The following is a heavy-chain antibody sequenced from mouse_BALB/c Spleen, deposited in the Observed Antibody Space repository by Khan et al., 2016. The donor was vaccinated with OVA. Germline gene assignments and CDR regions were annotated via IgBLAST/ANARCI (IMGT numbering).Heavy chain of an antibody. CDR1: GYTFTDYA. CDR2: ISTYSGNT. V-gene: IGHV1S137*01. Sequence: QVQLQQSGPELVRPGVSVKISCKGSGYTFTDYAMHWVKRSHAKSLEWIGLISTYSGNTNYKQKFKGKATMTVDKSSSTAYMELARLTSEDSAIYYCTRPAYDGYYDYWGQGTTLTVSS. CDR3: TRPAYDGYYDY. J-gene: IGHJ2*01. D-gene: IGHD2-3*01.